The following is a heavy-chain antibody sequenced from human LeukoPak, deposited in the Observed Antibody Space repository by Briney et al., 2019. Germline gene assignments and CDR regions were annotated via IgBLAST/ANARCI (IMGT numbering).Heavy chain of an antibody. J-gene: IGHJ2*01. Sequence: GGSLRLSCAASGFTFSSYGMHWVRQAPGKGLEWVAFIRYDGSNKYYADSVKGRFTISRDNSKNTLYLQMNSLRAEDPAVYYCAKDVTISGPYWYFALWGRGTLVTVSS. CDR1: GFTFSSYG. D-gene: IGHD3/OR15-3a*01. V-gene: IGHV3-30*02. CDR3: AKDVTISGPYWYFAL. CDR2: IRYDGSNK.